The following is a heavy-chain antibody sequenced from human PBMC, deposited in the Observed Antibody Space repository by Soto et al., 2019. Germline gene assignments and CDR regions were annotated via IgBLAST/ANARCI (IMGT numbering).Heavy chain of an antibody. V-gene: IGHV4-31*03. CDR3: ARARVPYSSTWYRYDYYGMDI. Sequence: SETLSLTCTVSGDSISSSSYYWSWIRQHPGKGLEWIGYIHYSGNTRYNPSLKSRLTISVDTSKNQFSLMLSSLTAADTAVYFCARARVPYSSTWYRYDYYGMDIWGQGPKFPVSS. CDR2: IHYSGNT. D-gene: IGHD6-13*01. J-gene: IGHJ6*02. CDR1: GDSISSSSYY.